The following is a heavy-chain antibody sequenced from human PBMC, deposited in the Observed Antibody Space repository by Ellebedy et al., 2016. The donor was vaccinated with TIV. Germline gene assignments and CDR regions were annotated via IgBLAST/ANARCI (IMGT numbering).Heavy chain of an antibody. Sequence: AASVTVSCKASRYTFIGYYIHWLRQAPGQGPEWMGWTDPNSGGTDYAQKFQGRVTMTRDTSISTVFMELSRLRSDDTAVYYCARILGVTTPDAFDIWGQGTMVIVSS. J-gene: IGHJ3*02. CDR3: ARILGVTTPDAFDI. V-gene: IGHV1-2*02. CDR2: TDPNSGGT. CDR1: RYTFIGYY. D-gene: IGHD2-21*02.